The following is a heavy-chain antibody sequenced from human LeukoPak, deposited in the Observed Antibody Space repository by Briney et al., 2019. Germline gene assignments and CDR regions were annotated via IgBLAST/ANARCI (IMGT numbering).Heavy chain of an antibody. V-gene: IGHV3-23*01. J-gene: IGHJ4*02. CDR2: ISGSGGST. Sequence: GGSLRLSCAASGFTFSSYAMSWVRRAPGKGLEWVSAISGSGGSTYYADSVKGRFTISRDNSKNTLYLQMNSLRAEDTAVYYCAKGRPISVRGYYFDYWGQGTLVTVSS. D-gene: IGHD6-6*01. CDR3: AKGRPISVRGYYFDY. CDR1: GFTFSSYA.